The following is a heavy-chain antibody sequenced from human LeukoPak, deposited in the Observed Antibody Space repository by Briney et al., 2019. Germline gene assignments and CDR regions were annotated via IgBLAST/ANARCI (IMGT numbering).Heavy chain of an antibody. CDR2: IIPIFGTA. J-gene: IGHJ4*02. D-gene: IGHD6-6*01. CDR1: GGTFSSYA. CDR3: ARGGVAARTFDY. V-gene: IGHV1-69*13. Sequence: GASVKVSCKASGGTFSSYAISWVRRAPGQGLEWMGGIIPIFGTANYAQKFQGRVTITADESTSTAYMELSSLRSEDTAVYYCARGGVAARTFDYWGQGTLVTVSS.